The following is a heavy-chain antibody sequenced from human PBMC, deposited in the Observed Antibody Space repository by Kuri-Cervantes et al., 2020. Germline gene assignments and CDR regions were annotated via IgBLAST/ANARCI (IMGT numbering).Heavy chain of an antibody. D-gene: IGHD3-10*01. CDR3: ARDLWISGSGSYYKYY. CDR2: IGTAGDT. Sequence: GGSLRLSCAASGFTFSSYDMHWVRQATGKGLEWVSAIGTAGDTYYPGSVKGRFTISRENAKNSLYLQMNSLRAEDTAVYYCARDLWISGSGSYYKYYWGQGTLVTVSS. V-gene: IGHV3-13*01. J-gene: IGHJ4*02. CDR1: GFTFSSYD.